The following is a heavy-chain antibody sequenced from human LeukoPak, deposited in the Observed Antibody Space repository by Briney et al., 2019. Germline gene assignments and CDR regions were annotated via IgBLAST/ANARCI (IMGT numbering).Heavy chain of an antibody. J-gene: IGHJ4*02. CDR2: INAGNGNT. CDR1: GYTFTSYA. V-gene: IGHV1-3*03. D-gene: IGHD6-19*01. CDR3: ARADSSGWFPKTSLDY. Sequence: ASVKVSCKASGYTFTSYAMHWVRQAPGQRLEWMGWINAGNGNTKYSQEFQGRVTITRDTSASTAYMELSSLRSEDMAVYYCARADSSGWFPKTSLDYWGQGTLVTVSS.